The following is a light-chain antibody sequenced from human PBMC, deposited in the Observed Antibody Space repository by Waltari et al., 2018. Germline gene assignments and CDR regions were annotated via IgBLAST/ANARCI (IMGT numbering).Light chain of an antibody. Sequence: DIQMPQSPSSLSASIGDSVTITCRASRTINVFLTWYQQKPGKAPNLLIHAATRLQSGAPTRVSGTGSGKCFTLTITNVQPEDFATYCCQQSYDYPDTFGQGTKLEIK. CDR2: AAT. CDR3: QQSYDYPDT. J-gene: IGKJ2*01. V-gene: IGKV1-39*01. CDR1: RTINVF.